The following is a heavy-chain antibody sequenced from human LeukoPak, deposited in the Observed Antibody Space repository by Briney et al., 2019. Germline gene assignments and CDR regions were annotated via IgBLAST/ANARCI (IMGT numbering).Heavy chain of an antibody. CDR3: ARGTPEVHYYGSGIRWFDP. CDR2: IYYTGST. V-gene: IGHV4-31*03. J-gene: IGHJ5*02. CDR1: GDSISSGGYF. D-gene: IGHD3-10*01. Sequence: SETLSLTCTVSGDSISSGGYFWSWIRQHPGKGLEWIGYIYYTGSTYYNPSLKSRVTISVDTSKNQFSLKLSSVTAADTAVYYCARGTPEVHYYGSGIRWFDPWGQGTLVTVSS.